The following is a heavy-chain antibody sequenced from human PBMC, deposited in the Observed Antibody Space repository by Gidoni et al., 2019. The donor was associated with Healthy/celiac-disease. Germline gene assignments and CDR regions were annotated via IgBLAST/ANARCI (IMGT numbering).Heavy chain of an antibody. CDR2: TYYRSKWYN. CDR3: ARVGGTYCSGGSCYSKDY. J-gene: IGHJ4*02. D-gene: IGHD2-15*01. CDR1: GDSVSSNSAA. Sequence: GLVKPSQTLSLTCAISGDSVSSNSAAWHWIRQSPSRGLEWLGRTYYRSKWYNDYAVSVKSRITINPDTSKNQFSLQLNSVTPEDRAVYYCARVGGTYCSGGSCYSKDYWGQGTLVTVSS. V-gene: IGHV6-1*01.